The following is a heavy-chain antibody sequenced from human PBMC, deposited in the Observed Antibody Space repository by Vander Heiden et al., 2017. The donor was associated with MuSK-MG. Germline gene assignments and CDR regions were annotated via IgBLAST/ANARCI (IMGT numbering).Heavy chain of an antibody. Sequence: QVQLQEPRPGLEKPSQTLPLTCTVTGGPIRSGRYYWRWIRRHPGKGLEWLGYIYYSGSTYYNPALKSRVTISVDTSKNQFSLKLRSVTAADTAVYCCASGRLTLGAFDIWGQGRMVTVSS. D-gene: IGHD3-22*01. CDR2: IYYSGST. V-gene: IGHV4-31*03. CDR1: GGPIRSGRYY. J-gene: IGHJ3*02. CDR3: ASGRLTLGAFDI.